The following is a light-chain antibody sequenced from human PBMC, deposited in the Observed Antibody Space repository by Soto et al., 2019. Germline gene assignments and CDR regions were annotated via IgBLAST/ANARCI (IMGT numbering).Light chain of an antibody. Sequence: QSVLTQPRSVSGSPGQSVTISCTGTSSDVGGYDFVSWYQQHPGKAPKLMISDVSKRPSGVPDSFSGSKSGNTASLTISGLQAEDEADYYCCSYAGDLALFGGGTKLTVL. CDR2: DVS. J-gene: IGLJ2*01. CDR3: CSYAGDLAL. CDR1: SSDVGGYDF. V-gene: IGLV2-11*01.